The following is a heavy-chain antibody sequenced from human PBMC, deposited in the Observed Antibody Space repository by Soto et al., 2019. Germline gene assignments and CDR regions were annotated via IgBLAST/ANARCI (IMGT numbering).Heavy chain of an antibody. Sequence: EVQLVESGGGLVQPGGSLRLSCAASGFTFSTYEMNWARQAPGKGLEWVSYISGSGHTTYYADSVKGRFTISRDNAKNSLSLQMNSLRGEDTAVYYCARGDSSHYYPNKFDPWGQGTLVTVFS. CDR1: GFTFSTYE. J-gene: IGHJ5*02. V-gene: IGHV3-48*03. D-gene: IGHD3-22*01. CDR2: ISGSGHTT. CDR3: ARGDSSHYYPNKFDP.